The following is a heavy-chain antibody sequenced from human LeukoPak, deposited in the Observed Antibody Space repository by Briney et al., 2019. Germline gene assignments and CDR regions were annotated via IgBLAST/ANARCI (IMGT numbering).Heavy chain of an antibody. CDR2: MHYSGTT. CDR1: GGSISGGSISGYH. V-gene: IGHV4-61*08. D-gene: IGHD3-10*01. CDR3: ARERVSGSLVFDY. Sequence: SETLSLTCSVSGGSISGGSISGYHWSWIRQPPGKGLELIAYMHYSGTTHYNPSLKSRVSISVDTSRKQISLELTSVTAADTAVYYCARERVSGSLVFDYWGQGTLVTVSS. J-gene: IGHJ4*02.